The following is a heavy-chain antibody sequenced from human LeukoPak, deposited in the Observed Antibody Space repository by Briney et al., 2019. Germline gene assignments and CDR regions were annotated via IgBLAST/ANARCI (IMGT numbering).Heavy chain of an antibody. Sequence: ASVKVSCKASGYTFTSYGISWVRQAPGQGLEWMGWISAYNGNTNYAQKLQGRVTMTTDTPTSTAYMELRSLRSDDTAVYYCARDRRKERPRAAGGFDYWGQGTLVTVSS. CDR1: GYTFTSYG. J-gene: IGHJ4*02. CDR2: ISAYNGNT. CDR3: ARDRRKERPRAAGGFDY. D-gene: IGHD6-25*01. V-gene: IGHV1-18*01.